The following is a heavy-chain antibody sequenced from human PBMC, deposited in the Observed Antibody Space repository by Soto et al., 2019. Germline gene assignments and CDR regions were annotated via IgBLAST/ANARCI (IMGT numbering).Heavy chain of an antibody. D-gene: IGHD6-6*01. CDR3: ARHHPSSIAAVDY. CDR2: IDPSDSYT. V-gene: IGHV5-10-1*01. Sequence: PGESLKISCKGSGYSFTSYWISWVRQMPGKGLEWMGRIDPSDSYTNYSPSFQGHVTISADKSISTAYLQWSSLKASDTAMYYCARHHPSSIAAVDYWGQGTLVTVSS. J-gene: IGHJ4*02. CDR1: GYSFTSYW.